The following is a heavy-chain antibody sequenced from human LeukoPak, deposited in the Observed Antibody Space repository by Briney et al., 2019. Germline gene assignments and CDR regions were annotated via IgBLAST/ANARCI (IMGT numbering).Heavy chain of an antibody. D-gene: IGHD4-11*01. Sequence: SETLSLTCAVYGGSFNGYYWSWIRQPPGKGLEWIGEINHSGSTNYNPSLKSRVTISVDTSKNQFSLKLSSVTAADTAVYYCARVRSNYDYLDYWGQGTLVTVSS. CDR3: ARVRSNYDYLDY. CDR1: GGSFNGYY. J-gene: IGHJ4*02. V-gene: IGHV4-34*01. CDR2: INHSGST.